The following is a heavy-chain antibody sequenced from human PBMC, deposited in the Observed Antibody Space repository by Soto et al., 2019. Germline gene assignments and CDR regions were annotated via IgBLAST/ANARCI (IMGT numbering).Heavy chain of an antibody. Sequence: SVKVSCKASGGTFSSYAISWVRQAPGQGLEWMGGIIPIFGTANYAQKFQGRVTITADESTSTAYMELSSLRSEDTAVYYCARDGVKATHAFDIWGQGTMVTVSS. CDR3: ARDGVKATHAFDI. CDR2: IIPIFGTA. CDR1: GGTFSSYA. J-gene: IGHJ3*02. D-gene: IGHD2-15*01. V-gene: IGHV1-69*13.